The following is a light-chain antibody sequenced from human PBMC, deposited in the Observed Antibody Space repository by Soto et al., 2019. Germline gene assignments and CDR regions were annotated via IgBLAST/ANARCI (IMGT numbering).Light chain of an antibody. CDR2: DAS. J-gene: IGKJ1*01. Sequence: DIQMTQSPSTLSASVGDRVTITCRASQSISSWFAWYQQKPGKAPKLLIYDASSLQSGVPSRFSGSGSGTEFTLTISSLQPDDLATYYCQQYNSYLAFGQGTKVHIK. CDR3: QQYNSYLA. V-gene: IGKV1-5*01. CDR1: QSISSW.